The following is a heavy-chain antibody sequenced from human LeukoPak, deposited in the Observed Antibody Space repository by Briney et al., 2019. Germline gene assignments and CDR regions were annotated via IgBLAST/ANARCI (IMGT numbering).Heavy chain of an antibody. Sequence: SETLSLTCTVSGGSISSSSYYWGWIRQPPGKGLEWIGSIYYSGSTYYNPSLKSRVTISVDTSKNQFSLKLSSVTAADTAVYYCARDRVVPVATLYGMDVWDQGTTVTVSS. CDR2: IYYSGST. CDR1: GGSISSSSYY. CDR3: ARDRVVPVATLYGMDV. V-gene: IGHV4-39*07. D-gene: IGHD2-2*01. J-gene: IGHJ6*02.